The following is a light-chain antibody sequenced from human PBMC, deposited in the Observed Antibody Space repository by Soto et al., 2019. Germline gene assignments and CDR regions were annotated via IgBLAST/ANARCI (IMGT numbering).Light chain of an antibody. CDR1: RSLVYSDGNSY. CDR2: EAS. V-gene: IGKV2-30*01. Sequence: DVVMTQSPLSLPVTLGQPASISCRASRSLVYSDGNSYLSWYHQRPGQSPRRLIYEASNRDSGVPDRFGGRGAVCDFTRVFSWVEGEDVGIYYCMRGTHWPPYPLGQGTNLDIK. J-gene: IGKJ2*01. CDR3: MRGTHWPPYP.